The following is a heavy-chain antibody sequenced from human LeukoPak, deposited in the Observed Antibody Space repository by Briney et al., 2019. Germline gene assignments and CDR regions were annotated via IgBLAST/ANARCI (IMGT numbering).Heavy chain of an antibody. Sequence: SETLSLTCTVSGGSISSGGYYWSWIRQHPGKGLEWIGYIYCSGSTYYNPSLKSRVTISVDTSKNQFSLKLSSVTAADTAVYYCARDVVVVPAASNWFDPWGQGTLVTVSS. J-gene: IGHJ5*02. CDR3: ARDVVVVPAASNWFDP. CDR2: IYCSGST. V-gene: IGHV4-31*03. D-gene: IGHD2-2*01. CDR1: GGSISSGGYY.